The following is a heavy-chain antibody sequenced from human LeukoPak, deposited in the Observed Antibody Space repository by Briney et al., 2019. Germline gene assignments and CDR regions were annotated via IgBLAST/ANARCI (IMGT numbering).Heavy chain of an antibody. V-gene: IGHV1-69*05. CDR1: GGTFSSYA. Sequence: ASVKVSCKASGGTFSSYAISWVRQAPGQGLEWMGGIIPIFGTANYAQKFLGRVTITTDESTSTAYMELSSLRSEDTAVYYCARATNPPSSGYYMGDFDYWGQGTLVTVSS. J-gene: IGHJ4*02. D-gene: IGHD3-22*01. CDR3: ARATNPPSSGYYMGDFDY. CDR2: IIPIFGTA.